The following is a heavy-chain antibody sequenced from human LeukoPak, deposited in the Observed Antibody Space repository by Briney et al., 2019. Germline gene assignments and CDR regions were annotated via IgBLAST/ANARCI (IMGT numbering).Heavy chain of an antibody. Sequence: GGSLRLSCAASGFTFSSYNMNWVRQAPGKGLEWVSSISSSSNYINYADSVKGRFTISRDNAKNSLYLQMNSLRAEDTAVYYCARFIAAPYYFDYWGRGTLVTVSS. CDR1: GFTFSSYN. CDR2: ISSSSNYI. J-gene: IGHJ4*02. D-gene: IGHD6-13*01. V-gene: IGHV3-21*01. CDR3: ARFIAAPYYFDY.